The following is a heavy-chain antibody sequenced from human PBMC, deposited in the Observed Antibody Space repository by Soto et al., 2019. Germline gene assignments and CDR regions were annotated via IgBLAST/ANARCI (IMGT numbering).Heavy chain of an antibody. J-gene: IGHJ3*02. V-gene: IGHV3-21*01. CDR2: ISSSSSYI. CDR1: GFTFSSYS. D-gene: IGHD2-15*01. CDR3: ARIQRGYDAFDI. Sequence: EVQLVESGGGLVKPGGSLRLSCAASGFTFSSYSMNWVRQAPGKGLEWVSSISSSSSYIYYADSVKGRFTISRDNAKNSLYLQMNSLRAEDTAVYYFARIQRGYDAFDIWGQGTMVTVSS.